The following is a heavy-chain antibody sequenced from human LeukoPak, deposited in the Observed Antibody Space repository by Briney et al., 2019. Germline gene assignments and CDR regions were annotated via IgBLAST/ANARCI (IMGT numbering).Heavy chain of an antibody. CDR3: ARTIYGDYFDY. D-gene: IGHD4-17*01. J-gene: IGHJ4*02. V-gene: IGHV3-43D*03. CDR1: GFTFDDYA. CDR2: ISWDGGST. Sequence: PGGSLRLSCAASGFTFDDYAMHWVRQAPGKGLEWVSLISWDGGSTYYADSVKGRFTISRDNAKNSLYLQMNSLRAEDTAVYYCARTIYGDYFDYWGQGTLVTVSS.